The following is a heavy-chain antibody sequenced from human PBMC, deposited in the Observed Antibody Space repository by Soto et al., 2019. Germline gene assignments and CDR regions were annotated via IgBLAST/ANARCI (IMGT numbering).Heavy chain of an antibody. V-gene: IGHV4-39*01. J-gene: IGHJ4*02. Sequence: QLQLQESGPGLVKPSETLSLTCTVSGGSISSSSYYWGWIRQPPGKGLEWIGSIYYSGSTYYNPSLKSRVTMSVGTSQDQFPLKRSAVTAADTAVYACAGGDGGVIAGWILDYWGQGTLVTVSS. CDR3: AGGDGGVIAGWILDY. CDR1: GGSISSSSYY. D-gene: IGHD3-16*01. CDR2: IYYSGST.